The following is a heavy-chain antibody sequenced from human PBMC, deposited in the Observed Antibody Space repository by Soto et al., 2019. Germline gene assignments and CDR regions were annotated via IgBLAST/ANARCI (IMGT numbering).Heavy chain of an antibody. V-gene: IGHV3-23*01. J-gene: IGHJ4*02. D-gene: IGHD5-18*01. CDR1: GFTFSSYA. Sequence: GGSLRLSCAASGFTFSSYAMNWVRQAPGKGLEWVSTFDNSDGRTYYSDSVKGRFTISRDNSKNTLFLQMNSLRPEDTAVYYCAKVRDTTMDMNFDYWGQVTLVTVAS. CDR3: AKVRDTTMDMNFDY. CDR2: FDNSDGRT.